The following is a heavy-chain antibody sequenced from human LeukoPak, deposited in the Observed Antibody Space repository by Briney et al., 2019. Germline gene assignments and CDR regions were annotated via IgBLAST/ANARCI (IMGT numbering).Heavy chain of an antibody. D-gene: IGHD6-13*01. CDR3: AKPGIAAAGFFDY. J-gene: IGHJ4*02. Sequence: SGGSLRLSCAASGFTFSDYYMSWIRQAPGKGLEWVSYISSSSSYTNYADSVKGRFTISRDNAKNSLYLQMNSLRAEDTAVYYCAKPGIAAAGFFDYWDQGTLVTVSS. CDR1: GFTFSDYY. CDR2: ISSSSSYT. V-gene: IGHV3-11*03.